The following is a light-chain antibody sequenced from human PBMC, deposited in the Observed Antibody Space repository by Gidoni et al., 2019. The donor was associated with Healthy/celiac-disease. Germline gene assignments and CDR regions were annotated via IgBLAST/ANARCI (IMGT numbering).Light chain of an antibody. CDR3: QQRSNWPLT. Sequence: IVLPRSPVTLSLPPGERATLSCRASQSVNSYLAWYQQKPGQAPRLLIYDASNRATGIPARFSGSGSETDFALTISSLESEDFAVYYCQQRSNWPLTFGGGTKVEIK. J-gene: IGKJ4*01. CDR2: DAS. CDR1: QSVNSY. V-gene: IGKV3-11*01.